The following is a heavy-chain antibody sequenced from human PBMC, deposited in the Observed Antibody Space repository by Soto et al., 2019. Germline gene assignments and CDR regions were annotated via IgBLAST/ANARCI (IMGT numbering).Heavy chain of an antibody. D-gene: IGHD2-15*01. CDR2: IDYNGVT. CDR3: GKVLVGATGHTDSDS. Sequence: PSETLSLTCTVSGGSIYRSGYYWGWIRQPPGRVLEWIGNIDYNGVTYSNPSLKSRVTISRDTSKNQFSLKLTSVTAADTALYYCGKVLVGATGHTDSDSWGPGTLVTVS. J-gene: IGHJ4*02. CDR1: GGSIYRSGYY. V-gene: IGHV4-39*01.